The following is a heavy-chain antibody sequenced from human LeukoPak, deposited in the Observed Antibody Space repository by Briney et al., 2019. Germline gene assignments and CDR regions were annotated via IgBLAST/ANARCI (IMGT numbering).Heavy chain of an antibody. CDR2: FDPEDGET. CDR1: GYTLTELS. J-gene: IGHJ4*02. V-gene: IGHV1-24*01. Sequence: GASVKVSCKASGYTLTELSMHWVRQAPGKGLEWMGGFDPEDGETIYAQKFQGRVTMTEDTSTDTAYMELSSLRSEDTAVYYCATAYYGSGSYPTYWGQGTLVTVSS. CDR3: ATAYYGSGSYPTY. D-gene: IGHD3-10*01.